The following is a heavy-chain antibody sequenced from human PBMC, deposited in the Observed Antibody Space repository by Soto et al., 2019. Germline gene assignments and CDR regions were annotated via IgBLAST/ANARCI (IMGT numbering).Heavy chain of an antibody. CDR2: INPKSGGT. V-gene: IGHV1-2*04. CDR1: GYSFTDYH. CDR3: ARGDSTDCSNGVCSFFYNHDMDV. J-gene: IGHJ6*02. D-gene: IGHD2-8*01. Sequence: QVQLVQSGAEVKKPGASVKVSCKASGYSFTDYHIHWVRQAPGQGLEWLGRINPKSGGTSTAQKLRGWATRTPATSISTASMELTRLTSDDTAIYYCARGDSTDCSNGVCSFFYNHDMDVWGQGTTVTVSS.